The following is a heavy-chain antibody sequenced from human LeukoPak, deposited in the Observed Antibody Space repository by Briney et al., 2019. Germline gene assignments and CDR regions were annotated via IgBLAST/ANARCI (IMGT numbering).Heavy chain of an antibody. V-gene: IGHV3-21*01. D-gene: IGHD6-13*01. CDR3: ARGLYSSSWYDFDY. CDR2: ISSSSTYI. Sequence: GGSLRLSCAASGFTFSSYSMNWVRQAPGKGLEWVSSISSSSTYIYYADSVKGRFTISRDNAKNSLFLQLNSLRAEDTAVYYSARGLYSSSWYDFDYWGQGSLVTVSS. CDR1: GFTFSSYS. J-gene: IGHJ4*02.